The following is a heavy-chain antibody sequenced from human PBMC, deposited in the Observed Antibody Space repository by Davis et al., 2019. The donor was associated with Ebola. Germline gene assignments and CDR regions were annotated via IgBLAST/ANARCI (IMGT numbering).Heavy chain of an antibody. J-gene: IGHJ6*04. CDR3: ARVSGPYGDYVWGASPYYYYGMDV. Sequence: GESLKISCAASGFTFSSYDMHWVRQAPGKGLEWVSYISSSGSTIYYADSVKGRFTISRDNAKNSLYLQMNSLRAEDTAVYYCARVSGPYGDYVWGASPYYYYGMDVWGKGTTVTVSS. D-gene: IGHD4-17*01. V-gene: IGHV3-11*01. CDR2: ISSSGSTI. CDR1: GFTFSSYD.